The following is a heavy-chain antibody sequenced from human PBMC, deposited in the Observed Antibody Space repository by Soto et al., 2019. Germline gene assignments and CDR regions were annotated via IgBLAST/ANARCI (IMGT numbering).Heavy chain of an antibody. J-gene: IGHJ6*02. V-gene: IGHV4-34*01. CDR2: INHSGST. CDR1: GGSFSGYY. D-gene: IGHD3-10*01. CDR3: ASSKPRRTGGYPYYYYYYGMDV. Sequence: SETLSLTCAVYGGSFSGYYWSWIRQPPGKGLEWIGEINHSGSTNYNPSLKSRVTISVDTSKNQFSLKLSSVTAADTAVYYCASSKPRRTGGYPYYYYYYGMDVWGQGTTVTVSS.